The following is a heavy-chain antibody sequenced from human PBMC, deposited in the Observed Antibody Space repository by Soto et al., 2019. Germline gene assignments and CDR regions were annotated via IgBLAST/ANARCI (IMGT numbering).Heavy chain of an antibody. CDR3: AGSSPIVVVPAAMTEPP. V-gene: IGHV3-21*01. D-gene: IGHD2-2*01. CDR1: GFTFSSYS. Sequence: VQLVESGGGLVKPGGSLRLSCAASGFTFSSYSMNWVRQAPGKGLEWVSSISSSSSYIYYADSVKGRFTISRDNAKNSLYLQMNSLRAEDTAVYYCAGSSPIVVVPAAMTEPPWGQGTLVTVSS. CDR2: ISSSSSYI. J-gene: IGHJ5*02.